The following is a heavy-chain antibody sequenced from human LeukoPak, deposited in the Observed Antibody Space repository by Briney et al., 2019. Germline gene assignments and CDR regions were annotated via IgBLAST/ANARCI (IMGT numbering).Heavy chain of an antibody. CDR3: ARLGPYYDFWSGYLPIDY. Sequence: NASETLSLTCTVSGGSISSSNYYWGWIRQPPGKGLEWIGSIFYTGNTYDNPSLKSRVIMSVDTSKNQFSLKLSSVTAADTAMYYCARLGPYYDFWSGYLPIDYWGQGTLVTVSS. D-gene: IGHD3-3*01. V-gene: IGHV4-39*01. CDR2: IFYTGNT. J-gene: IGHJ4*02. CDR1: GGSISSSNYY.